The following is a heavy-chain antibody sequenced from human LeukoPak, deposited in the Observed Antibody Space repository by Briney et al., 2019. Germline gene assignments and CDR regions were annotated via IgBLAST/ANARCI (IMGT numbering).Heavy chain of an antibody. CDR2: INHSGST. D-gene: IGHD3-10*01. V-gene: IGHV4-34*01. J-gene: IGHJ4*02. CDR1: GGSFSGYY. Sequence: TSETRSLTCAVYGGSFSGYYWSWSRQPPGKGLEWIGEINHSGSTNYNPSLKSRVTISVDTSKNQFSLKLSSVTAADTAVYYCARGVQGGRHGFDYWGQGTLVTVSS. CDR3: ARGVQGGRHGFDY.